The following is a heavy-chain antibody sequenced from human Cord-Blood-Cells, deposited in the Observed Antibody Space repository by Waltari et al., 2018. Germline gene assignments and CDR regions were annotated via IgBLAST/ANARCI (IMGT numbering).Heavy chain of an antibody. V-gene: IGHV4-34*01. CDR2: INHSETN. J-gene: IGHJ3*02. D-gene: IGHD3-22*01. CDR3: ARCDSSGYKEAFDI. CDR1: GGSFSGYY. Sequence: QVQLQQWGAGLLKPSETLSLTCAVYGGSFSGYYWSWIRQPPGKGLEWIGEINHSETNNYNPSRKRRVTKSVGTPKNQFSLKRGSVTAADTAVYYCARCDSSGYKEAFDIWGQGTMVTVSS.